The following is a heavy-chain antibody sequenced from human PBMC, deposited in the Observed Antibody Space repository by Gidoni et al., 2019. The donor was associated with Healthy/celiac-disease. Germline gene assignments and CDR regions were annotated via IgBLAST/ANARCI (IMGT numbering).Heavy chain of an antibody. CDR1: GYSFTRYW. CDR3: ARHKAHYYDSSGYPDY. V-gene: IGHV5-10-1*03. D-gene: IGHD3-22*01. J-gene: IGHJ4*02. Sequence: EVQLVQSGAEVNKPGEALRISCKGSGYSFTRYWISWVRQMPGKGLEWMGRIDPSDSYTNYSPSFQGHVTISADKSISTAYLQWSSLKASDTAMYYCARHKAHYYDSSGYPDYWGQGTLVTVSS. CDR2: IDPSDSYT.